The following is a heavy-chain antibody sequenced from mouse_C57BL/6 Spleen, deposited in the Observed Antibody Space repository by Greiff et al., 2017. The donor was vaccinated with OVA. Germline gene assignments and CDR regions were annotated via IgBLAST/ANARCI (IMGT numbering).Heavy chain of an antibody. D-gene: IGHD4-1*01. CDR3: ARDRWDPLYYAMDY. CDR1: GFTFSSYA. Sequence: DVKLVESGGGLVKPGGSLKLSCAASGFTFSSYAMSWVRQTPEKRLEWVATISDGGSYTYYPDNVKGRFTISRDNAKNNLYLQMSHLKSEDTAMYYCARDRWDPLYYAMDYWGQGTSVTVSS. V-gene: IGHV5-4*01. CDR2: ISDGGSYT. J-gene: IGHJ4*01.